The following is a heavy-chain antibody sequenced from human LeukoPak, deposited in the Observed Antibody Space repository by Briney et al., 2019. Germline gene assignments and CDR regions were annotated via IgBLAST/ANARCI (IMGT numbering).Heavy chain of an antibody. D-gene: IGHD5-12*01. Sequence: GSLLLSCAASGITFSNYWMTWVRPAPGKGLEWVAHINQDGSEEHYMDSVKARFTISRDNAKNSLSLQMNSLRAEDTAVYYCVRDGGVSGYDFLDYWGQGTLVTVSS. V-gene: IGHV3-7*01. CDR2: INQDGSEE. CDR1: GITFSNYW. J-gene: IGHJ4*02. CDR3: VRDGGVSGYDFLDY.